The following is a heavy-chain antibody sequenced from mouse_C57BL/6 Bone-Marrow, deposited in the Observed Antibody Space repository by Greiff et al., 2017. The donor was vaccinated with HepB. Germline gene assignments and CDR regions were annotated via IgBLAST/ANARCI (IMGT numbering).Heavy chain of an antibody. V-gene: IGHV5-16*01. CDR2: INYDGSST. J-gene: IGHJ2*01. CDR3: AREWLLPFDY. CDR1: GFTFSDYY. D-gene: IGHD2-3*01. Sequence: EVMLVESEGGLVQPGSSMKLSCTASGFTFSDYYMAWVRQVPEKGLEWVANINYDGSSTYYLDSLKSRFIISRDNAKNILYLQMSSLKSEDTATYYCAREWLLPFDYWGQGTTLTVSS.